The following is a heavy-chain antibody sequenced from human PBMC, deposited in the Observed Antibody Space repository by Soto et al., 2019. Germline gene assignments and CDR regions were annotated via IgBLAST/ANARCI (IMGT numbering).Heavy chain of an antibody. CDR3: ARDGRAVAGETYCGMDF. CDR2: IYYSGST. V-gene: IGHV4-59*01. Sequence: SETLSLTCTVSGGSISSYYWSWIRQPPGKGLEWIGYIYYSGSTNYNPSLKSRVTISVDTSKNQFSLKLSSVTAADTAVYYCARDGRAVAGETYCGMDFWGQGAMVTVSS. D-gene: IGHD6-19*01. CDR1: GGSISSYY. J-gene: IGHJ6*02.